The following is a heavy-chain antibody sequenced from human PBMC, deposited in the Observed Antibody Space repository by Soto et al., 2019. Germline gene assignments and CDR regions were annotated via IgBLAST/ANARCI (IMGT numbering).Heavy chain of an antibody. J-gene: IGHJ5*02. Sequence: ASVKVSCKASGYTFTSYAMHWVRQAPGQRLEWMGWINAGNGNTKYSQKFQGRVTITRDTSASTAYMELSSLRSEDTAVYYCARDSSTPRVVDPWGQGTLVTVSS. CDR2: INAGNGNT. CDR3: ARDSSTPRVVDP. CDR1: GYTFTSYA. V-gene: IGHV1-3*01.